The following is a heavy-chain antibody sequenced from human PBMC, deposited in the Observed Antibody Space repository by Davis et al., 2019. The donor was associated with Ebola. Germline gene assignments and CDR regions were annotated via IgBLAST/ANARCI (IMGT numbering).Heavy chain of an antibody. D-gene: IGHD3-22*01. CDR2: IYYSGST. CDR3: ARDLRYDSSGYGYYFYMDV. CDR1: GGSISRGGSY. Sequence: PSETLSLTCTVSGGSISRGGSYWTWIRQHPGKGLEWIGYIYYSGSTYYKPSLKSRVTISLDTSKNKFSLNLYSVTAADTAVYYCARDLRYDSSGYGYYFYMDVWGKGTTVTVSS. J-gene: IGHJ6*03. V-gene: IGHV4-31*03.